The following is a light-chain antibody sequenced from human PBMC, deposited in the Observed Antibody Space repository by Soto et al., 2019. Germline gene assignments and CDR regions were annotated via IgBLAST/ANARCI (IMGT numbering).Light chain of an antibody. CDR2: GAS. Sequence: EVVLTQSPAILSLSPGERATLFCRASQSVSVNFARYQQKPGQAPSLLIFGASNRATGFPDRFSGSGSGTDFNFSIGRLEPEDFAMYYCQQYSDSPPTFGQGTKVDIK. V-gene: IGKV3-20*01. J-gene: IGKJ1*01. CDR3: QQYSDSPPT. CDR1: QSVSVN.